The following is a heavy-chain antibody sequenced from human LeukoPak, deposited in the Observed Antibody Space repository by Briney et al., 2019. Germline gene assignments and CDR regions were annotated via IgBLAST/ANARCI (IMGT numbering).Heavy chain of an antibody. J-gene: IGHJ6*02. CDR2: IYYSWST. V-gene: IGHV4-30-4*01. Sequence: SQTLSLTCTVSGGSISSGDYYWSWIRQPPGKGLERFGYIYYSWSTYYNPSLKSRVTISVDTSKNQFSLKLSSVTAADTAVHYCASLTVTTRPYYYYGMDVWGQGTTVTVSS. D-gene: IGHD4-17*01. CDR3: ASLTVTTRPYYYYGMDV. CDR1: GGSISSGDYY.